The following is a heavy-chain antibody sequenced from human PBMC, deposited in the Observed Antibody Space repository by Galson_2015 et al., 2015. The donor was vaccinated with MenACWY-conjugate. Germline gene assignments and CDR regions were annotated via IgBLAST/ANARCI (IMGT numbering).Heavy chain of an antibody. Sequence: SLRLSCAASGFTFSSYSMNWVRRAPGKGLEWVSSISSSSSTIYYADSLKGRFTISRDNAKNSLYLQMNSLRDEDTAVYYCARDLSTTQRWLQLRDYYGMDVWGQGTTVTVSS. J-gene: IGHJ6*02. D-gene: IGHD5-24*01. V-gene: IGHV3-48*02. CDR2: ISSSSSTI. CDR1: GFTFSSYS. CDR3: ARDLSTTQRWLQLRDYYGMDV.